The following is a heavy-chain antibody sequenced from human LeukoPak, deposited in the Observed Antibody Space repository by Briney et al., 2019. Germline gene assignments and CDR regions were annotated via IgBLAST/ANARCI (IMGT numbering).Heavy chain of an antibody. J-gene: IGHJ4*02. CDR1: GFTFNNYG. D-gene: IGHD3-10*01. Sequence: PGGSLRLSCAASGFTFNNYGMHWVRQAPGKGLQWVAVISYDGNDKSYSDSVKGRFTISRDNSKNTLYLQMNSLRAGDTAVYYCAKFNSPYGSGSFYDYWGQGTLVTVSS. CDR2: ISYDGNDK. CDR3: AKFNSPYGSGSFYDY. V-gene: IGHV3-30*18.